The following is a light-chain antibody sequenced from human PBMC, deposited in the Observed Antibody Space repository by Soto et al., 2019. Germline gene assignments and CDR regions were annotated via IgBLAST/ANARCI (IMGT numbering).Light chain of an antibody. CDR2: EVS. Sequence: QSVLTQPPSASGSPGQSVTISCTGTSSDVGGYNYVSWYQQHPGKVPKLIIYEVSKRPSGVPDRFSGSKSGNMASLTVSGLQAEDEADYYCSSYAGSDNVVFGTGTKLTVL. V-gene: IGLV2-8*01. CDR1: SSDVGGYNY. J-gene: IGLJ1*01. CDR3: SSYAGSDNVV.